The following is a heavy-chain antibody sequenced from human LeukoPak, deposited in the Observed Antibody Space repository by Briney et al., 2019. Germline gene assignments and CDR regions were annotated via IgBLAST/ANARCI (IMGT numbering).Heavy chain of an antibody. CDR2: TKQDGREK. CDR3: AREPYLTRG. CDR1: VYTFIIYC. D-gene: IGHD3-10*01. Sequence: VGSLRLSSAASVYTFIIYCMSGVRQAPGEGLEWVANTKQDGREKYYVDSVKGRFNISRDNDKNSLYLQMNSLRAEDTAVYYCAREPYLTRGWGQGTLVTVS. J-gene: IGHJ4*02. V-gene: IGHV3-7*01.